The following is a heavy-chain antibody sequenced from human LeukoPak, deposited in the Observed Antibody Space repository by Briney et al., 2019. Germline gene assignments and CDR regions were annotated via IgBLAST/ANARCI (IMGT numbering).Heavy chain of an antibody. V-gene: IGHV3-30*18. D-gene: IGHD3-10*01. J-gene: IGHJ2*01. CDR3: AKGGSWRLRDWYFDL. Sequence: GGSLRLSCAASGFTFSSYGMHWVRQAPGKGLEWVAVISYDGSNKYYADSVKGRFTISRDNSKNTLYLQMNSLRAEDTAVYYCAKGGSWRLRDWYFDLWGRGTLVTVSS. CDR1: GFTFSSYG. CDR2: ISYDGSNK.